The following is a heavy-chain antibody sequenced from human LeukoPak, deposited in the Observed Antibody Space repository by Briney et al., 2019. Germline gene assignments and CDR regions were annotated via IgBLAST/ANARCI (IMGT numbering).Heavy chain of an antibody. D-gene: IGHD5-18*01. Sequence: ASVKVSCKASGYXFTAYYMHWVRQAPGQGLEWMGWINPNSGGTNYAQNFQGRVTMTRDTSISTAYMELSRLRSDDTAVYYCARPGSVDPAMGYFDLWGRGTLVTVSS. CDR3: ARPGSVDPAMGYFDL. V-gene: IGHV1-2*02. J-gene: IGHJ2*01. CDR2: INPNSGGT. CDR1: GYXFTAYY.